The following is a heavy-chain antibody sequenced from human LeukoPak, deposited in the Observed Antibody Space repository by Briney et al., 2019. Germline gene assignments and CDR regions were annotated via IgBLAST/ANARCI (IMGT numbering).Heavy chain of an antibody. CDR3: ARIVLRYFDWLLETPMSYFGY. J-gene: IGHJ4*02. V-gene: IGHV3-11*04. Sequence: PGGSLRLSCAASGFTFSDYYMSWIRQAPGKGLEWVSYISSSGSTIYYADSVKGRFTISRDNAKNSLYLQMNSLRAEDTAVYYCARIVLRYFDWLLETPMSYFGYWGQGTLATVSS. D-gene: IGHD3-9*01. CDR2: ISSSGSTI. CDR1: GFTFSDYY.